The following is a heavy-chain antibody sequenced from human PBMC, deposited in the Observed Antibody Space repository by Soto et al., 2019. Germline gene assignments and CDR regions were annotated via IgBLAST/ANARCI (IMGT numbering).Heavy chain of an antibody. CDR1: GGTFSTNP. CDR2: TGSGTGPG. D-gene: IGHD2-15*01. Sequence: QVQLVQSGAEVKKPGSSVKVSCKASGGTFSTNPISWVRQAPGQGLEWMGGTGSGTGPGNHAQKFQGRLTITVDKSTSTVYMELSSLSSEDTAVDYCARRDSGGFYRYFDSWGQGTLVTFSS. J-gene: IGHJ4*02. CDR3: ARRDSGGFYRYFDS. V-gene: IGHV1-69*06.